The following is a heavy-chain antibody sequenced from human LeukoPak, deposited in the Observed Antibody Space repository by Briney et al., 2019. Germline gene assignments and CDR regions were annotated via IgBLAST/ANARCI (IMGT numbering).Heavy chain of an antibody. Sequence: PSETPSLTCIVSSGSINNHYWSWIRHPPGKGLEWIGYIYDSWNTNYNPSLQSRVTISMDASRNQFSLNLTSVTAADTAVYYCARDQIGYGLDYWGQGTLVTVSS. V-gene: IGHV4-59*11. D-gene: IGHD5-18*01. CDR1: SGSINNHY. CDR3: ARDQIGYGLDY. J-gene: IGHJ4*02. CDR2: IYDSWNT.